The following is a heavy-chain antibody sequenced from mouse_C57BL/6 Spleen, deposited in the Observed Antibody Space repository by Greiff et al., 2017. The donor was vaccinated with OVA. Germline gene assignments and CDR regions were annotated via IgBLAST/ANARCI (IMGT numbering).Heavy chain of an antibody. J-gene: IGHJ3*01. Sequence: VQLQQPGAELVMPGASVKLSCKASGYTFTSYWMHWVKQRPGQGLEWIGEIDPSDSYTNYNQQFKGKSTLTVDKSSSTAYMQLSSLTSEDSAVYYCARGASTGRFAYWGQGTLVTVSA. CDR3: ARGASTGRFAY. CDR1: GYTFTSYW. D-gene: IGHD1-1*01. V-gene: IGHV1-69*01. CDR2: IDPSDSYT.